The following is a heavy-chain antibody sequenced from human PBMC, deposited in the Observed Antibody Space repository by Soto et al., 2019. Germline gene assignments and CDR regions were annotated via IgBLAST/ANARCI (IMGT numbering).Heavy chain of an antibody. Sequence: GESLKISCKGPGHLFNNHWIGWVRQTPGKGLEWMGLIFTRDSETKTSPSFQGHVSFSVDNSINTVYLQWTSLKTTDTGIYFCARGYFDSGHGYDLWGQGTLVTVS. CDR2: IFTRDSET. V-gene: IGHV5-51*01. D-gene: IGHD3-10*01. J-gene: IGHJ5*02. CDR3: ARGYFDSGHGYDL. CDR1: GHLFNNHW.